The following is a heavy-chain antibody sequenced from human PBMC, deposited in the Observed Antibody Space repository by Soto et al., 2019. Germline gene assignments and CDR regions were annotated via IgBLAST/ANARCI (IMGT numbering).Heavy chain of an antibody. CDR1: GETFSGYY. Sequence: QVQLQQWGAGLLKLSETLSLTCAVYGETFSGYYCSWARQRPGKGLEWIGEIHPSGSTNYNPSLTGRVTISIDTSKNQFSLTLNSVTAADTAVYYCARGRDAYKGGREWGQGTLVTVSS. D-gene: IGHD1-1*01. V-gene: IGHV4-34*01. J-gene: IGHJ4*02. CDR3: ARGRDAYKGGRE. CDR2: IHPSGST.